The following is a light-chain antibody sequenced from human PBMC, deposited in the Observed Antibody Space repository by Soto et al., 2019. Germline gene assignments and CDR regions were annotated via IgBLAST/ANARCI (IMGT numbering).Light chain of an antibody. CDR2: LEGSGSY. CDR3: ETWDSDTHTV. Sequence: QSVLTQSSSASASLGSSVKLTCTLSSGHSYYIIAWHQQQPGKAPRYLMKLEGSGSYNKGSGVPDRCSGSSSGADRYLTISNLQFEDEADYYCETWDSDTHTVFGGGTKLTVL. CDR1: SGHSYYI. J-gene: IGLJ3*02. V-gene: IGLV4-60*02.